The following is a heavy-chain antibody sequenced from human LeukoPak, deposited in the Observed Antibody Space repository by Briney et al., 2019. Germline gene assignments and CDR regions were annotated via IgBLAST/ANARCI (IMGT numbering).Heavy chain of an antibody. Sequence: PGGSLRLSCAASGFTFSSYGMHWVRQAPGKGLEWVAVISYDGSNKYYADSVKGRFTISRDNSKNTLYLQMNSLRAEDTAVYYCAKAVVPAAIGYYYGMDVWGQGTTVTVSS. V-gene: IGHV3-30*18. J-gene: IGHJ6*02. D-gene: IGHD2-2*01. CDR2: ISYDGSNK. CDR3: AKAVVPAAIGYYYGMDV. CDR1: GFTFSSYG.